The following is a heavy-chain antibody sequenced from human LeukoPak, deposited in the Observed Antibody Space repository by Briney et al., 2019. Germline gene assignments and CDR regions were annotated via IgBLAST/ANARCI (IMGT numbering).Heavy chain of an antibody. CDR1: GGSISRSRYY. V-gene: IGHV4-39*01. CDR2: IYYSGST. Sequence: PSETLSLTCTVSGGSISRSRYYWGWIRQPPGKGLEWIGSIYYSGSTYYTPSLKSRVTISVDTSKNQFSLKLSSVTAADTAVYYCARHIRRYFDWLTHPFDPWGQGTLVTVSS. J-gene: IGHJ5*02. CDR3: ARHIRRYFDWLTHPFDP. D-gene: IGHD3-9*01.